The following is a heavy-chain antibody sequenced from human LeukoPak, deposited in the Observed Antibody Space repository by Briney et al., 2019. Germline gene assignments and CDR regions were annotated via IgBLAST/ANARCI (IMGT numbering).Heavy chain of an antibody. CDR3: ARVSNSGYNSRGAFDI. CDR1: GGSISSYY. J-gene: IGHJ3*02. D-gene: IGHD3-22*01. V-gene: IGHV4-59*01. CDR2: IYYSGST. Sequence: SETLSLTCTVSGGSISSYYWSWIRQPPGKGLEWIGYIYYSGSTNYNPSLKSRVTISVDTSKNQFSLKLSSVTAADTAVYYCARVSNSGYNSRGAFDIWGQGTMVTVSS.